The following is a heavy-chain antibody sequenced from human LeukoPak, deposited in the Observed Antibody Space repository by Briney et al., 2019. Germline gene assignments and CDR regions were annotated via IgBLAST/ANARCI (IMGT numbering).Heavy chain of an antibody. CDR3: ASRGGENLDY. CDR2: IYYSGST. CDR1: GGSISSSSYY. J-gene: IGHJ4*02. V-gene: IGHV4-39*07. Sequence: SETLSLTCTVSGGSISSSSYYWGWIRQPPGKGLEWIGSIYYSGSTYYNPSLKSRVTISVDTTKNQVSLKLSSVTAADTAVYYCASRGGENLDYWGQGTLVTVSS. D-gene: IGHD3-16*01.